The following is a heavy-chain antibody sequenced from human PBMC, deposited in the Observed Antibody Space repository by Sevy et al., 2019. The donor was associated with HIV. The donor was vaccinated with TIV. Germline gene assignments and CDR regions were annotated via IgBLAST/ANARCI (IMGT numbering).Heavy chain of an antibody. CDR1: GYTFSSYG. Sequence: GGSLRLSCAASGYTFSSYGMHWVRQAPGKGLEWVAVIAYDGSNKYYADSVKGRFTISRDNSKNTLYLQMNSLRAEDTAVYYCAISNWFDPWRQGTLVTVSS. CDR2: IAYDGSNK. V-gene: IGHV3-30*03. J-gene: IGHJ5*02. CDR3: AISNWFDP.